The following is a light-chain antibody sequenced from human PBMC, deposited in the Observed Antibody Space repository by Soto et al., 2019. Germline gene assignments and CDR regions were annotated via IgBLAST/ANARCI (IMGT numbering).Light chain of an antibody. CDR1: QSIVTY. CDR3: QQCYSSPPWT. J-gene: IGKJ1*01. CDR2: AAS. Sequence: DIQMTQSPSSLSASVGDRVTITCRASQSIVTYLNWYHQKPGQAPKLLIYAASNLQSGVPSRFSGSGSGTDFTLTISSLQPEDFATYYCQQCYSSPPWTFGQGTKV. V-gene: IGKV1-39*01.